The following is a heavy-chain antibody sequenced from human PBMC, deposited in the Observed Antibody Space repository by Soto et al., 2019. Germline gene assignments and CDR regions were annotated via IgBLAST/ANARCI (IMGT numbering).Heavy chain of an antibody. J-gene: IGHJ4*02. Sequence: PGGSLRLSCAGSGFSSSDYYMSWIRQAPGKGLEWVSYISSSGDIIYYADSVKGRFTISRDNAKNSLYLQMNSLRAEDTAVYYCARDLGYYASDGYFDYWGQGTVVTVSS. CDR3: ARDLGYYASDGYFDY. D-gene: IGHD3-22*01. V-gene: IGHV3-11*01. CDR2: ISSSGDII. CDR1: GFSSSDYY.